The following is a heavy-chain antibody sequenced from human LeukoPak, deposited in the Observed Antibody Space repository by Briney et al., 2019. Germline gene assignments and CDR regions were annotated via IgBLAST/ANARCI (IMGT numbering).Heavy chain of an antibody. CDR2: ISGSGGST. V-gene: IGHV3-23*01. J-gene: IGHJ4*02. CDR1: GFTFSSYA. Sequence: GGSLRLSCAASGFTFSSYAMSWVRQAPGKGLEWVSAISGSGGSTHYADSVKGRFTISRDNAKNSLYLQMNSLRAEDTAVYYCARVDYGDYAGEDYWGQGTLVTVSS. D-gene: IGHD4-17*01. CDR3: ARVDYGDYAGEDY.